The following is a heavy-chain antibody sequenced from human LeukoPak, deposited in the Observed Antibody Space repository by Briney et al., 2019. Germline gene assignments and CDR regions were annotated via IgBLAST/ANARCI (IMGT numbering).Heavy chain of an antibody. CDR3: ARSPRYYYYMDV. Sequence: GGSLRLSCAASGFTFSSYWMHWVRQAPGKGLVWVSRINSDGSSTSYADSVKGRFTISRDNAKNTLYLQMNSLRAEDTAVYYCARSPRYYYYMDVWGKGTTVTISS. CDR2: INSDGSST. CDR1: GFTFSSYW. V-gene: IGHV3-74*01. J-gene: IGHJ6*03.